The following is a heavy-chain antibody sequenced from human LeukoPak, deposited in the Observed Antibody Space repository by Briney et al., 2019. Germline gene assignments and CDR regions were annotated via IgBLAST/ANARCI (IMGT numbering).Heavy chain of an antibody. D-gene: IGHD4-11*01. CDR3: ARGWDNSDYYCDY. Sequence: HAGGSLRLSCAASGFSFNNSEMYWVRQAPGKGLEWVSYISSTGYTIYYADSVKGRFTISRDNAKNSLFLQMNSLRVEDTAVYFCARGWDNSDYYCDYWGQGTLVTVSS. CDR1: GFSFNNSE. J-gene: IGHJ4*02. CDR2: ISSTGYTI. V-gene: IGHV3-48*03.